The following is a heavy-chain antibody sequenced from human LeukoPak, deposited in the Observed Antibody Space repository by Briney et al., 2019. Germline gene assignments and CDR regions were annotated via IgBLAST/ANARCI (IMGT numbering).Heavy chain of an antibody. CDR1: GYTFTSYG. D-gene: IGHD6-19*01. J-gene: IGHJ5*02. Sequence: SSVKVSCKASGYTFTSYGMSWVRQAPGQGLEWMGWISVYNGNTNYAQKLQGRVTMTTDTRTRSTYMELRSLRPADTAVHYCARVMESGGWERYNWFKPWGQGTRVTVSS. CDR3: ARVMESGGWERYNWFKP. V-gene: IGHV1-18*01. CDR2: ISVYNGNT.